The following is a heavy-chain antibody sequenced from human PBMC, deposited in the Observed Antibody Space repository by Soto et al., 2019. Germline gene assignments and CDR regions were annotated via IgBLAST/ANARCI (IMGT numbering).Heavy chain of an antibody. D-gene: IGHD3-16*01. J-gene: IGHJ6*02. CDR1: GGSISSGGYY. CDR3: ARDKRFGEDYYYYYGMDV. Sequence: SETLSLTCTVSGGSISSGGYYWIWIRQHPGKGLEWIGYIYYSGSTYYNPSLKSRVTISVDTSKNQFSLKLSSVTAADTAVYYCARDKRFGEDYYYYYGMDVWGQGTTVTVSS. CDR2: IYYSGST. V-gene: IGHV4-31*03.